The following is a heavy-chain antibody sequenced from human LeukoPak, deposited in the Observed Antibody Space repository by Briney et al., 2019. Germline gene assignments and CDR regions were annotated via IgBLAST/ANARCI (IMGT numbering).Heavy chain of an antibody. D-gene: IGHD3-22*01. CDR2: ISDSGAYT. J-gene: IGHJ4*02. CDR1: GFTFSSHA. V-gene: IGHV3-23*01. Sequence: GGSLRLSCAASGFTFSSHAMTWVRQAPGKGLEWFSAISDSGAYTHYADSVKGRFIISRDNSKNTLYLQMNSLRAEDTAVYYCAKEFYYDSSGFPSLYFDFWGQGTLATVSS. CDR3: AKEFYYDSSGFPSLYFDF.